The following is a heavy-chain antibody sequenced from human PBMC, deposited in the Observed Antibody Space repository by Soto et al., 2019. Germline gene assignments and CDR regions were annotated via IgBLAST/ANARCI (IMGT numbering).Heavy chain of an antibody. CDR1: GFTFSDYA. J-gene: IGHJ4*02. V-gene: IGHV3-64*07. D-gene: IGHD1-26*01. CDR2: ITTKGDST. Sequence: EVQLVESGGGLVQPGESLRLSCAASGFTFSDYAMYWVRQAPGKGLEYVSAITTKGDSTYYADSVKGRFSISRDNSKNTLYLQIGCLGADDRAVYSCARIDSGTYPFDFWGQGTLVTVSS. CDR3: ARIDSGTYPFDF.